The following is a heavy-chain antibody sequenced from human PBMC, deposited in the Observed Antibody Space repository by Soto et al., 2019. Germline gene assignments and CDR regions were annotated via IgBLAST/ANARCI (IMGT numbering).Heavy chain of an antibody. J-gene: IGHJ4*02. CDR2: ISYDGSNK. Sequence: QVQLVESGGGVVQPGRSLRLSCAASGFTFSSYAMHWVRQAPGKGLEWVAVISYDGSNKYYADSVKGRFTISGDNSKNTLYLQMNSLRAEDTAVYYCARGDLNRRKPFDYWGQGTLVTVSS. CDR3: ARGDLNRRKPFDY. V-gene: IGHV3-30-3*01. CDR1: GFTFSSYA.